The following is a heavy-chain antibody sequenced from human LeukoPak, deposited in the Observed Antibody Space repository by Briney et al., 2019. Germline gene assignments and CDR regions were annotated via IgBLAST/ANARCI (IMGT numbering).Heavy chain of an antibody. CDR2: IYSGGST. CDR1: GFTVSSNY. D-gene: IGHD3-22*01. Sequence: GGSLRLSCAASGFTVSSNYMSWVRQAPGKGLEWVSVIYSGGSTYYAESVKGRFTISRDNSKNTLYLQMNSLRAEDTAVYYCARDLYYYDSSPEGYWGQGTLVTVSS. CDR3: ARDLYYYDSSPEGY. J-gene: IGHJ4*02. V-gene: IGHV3-66*01.